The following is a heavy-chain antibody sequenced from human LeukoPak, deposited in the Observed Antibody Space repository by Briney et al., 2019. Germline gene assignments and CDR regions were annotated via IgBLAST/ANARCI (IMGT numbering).Heavy chain of an antibody. CDR1: GGSISSYY. CDR2: IYYSGST. CDR3: ARGGVDTAMTDYYYYYGMDV. J-gene: IGHJ6*02. Sequence: SETLSLTCTVSGGSISSYYWSWVRQPPGKGLEWIGYIYYSGSTNYNPSLKSRVTISVDTYKNQFSLKLSSVTAADTAVYYCARGGVDTAMTDYYYYYGMDVWGQGTTVTVSS. V-gene: IGHV4-59*01. D-gene: IGHD5-18*01.